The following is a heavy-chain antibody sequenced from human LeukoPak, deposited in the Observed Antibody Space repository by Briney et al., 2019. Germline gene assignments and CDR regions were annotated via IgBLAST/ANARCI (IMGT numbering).Heavy chain of an antibody. CDR3: AKSKGYGLIDI. V-gene: IGHV4-39*07. Sequence: PSETLSLTCTVSSGSISTSNYYWGWVRQPPGKALEWIGNIFYSGSTYYSPSLQSRVTISLDTSRNQFSLKLNSVPAADTAVYYCAKSKGYGLIDIWGQGTMVTVSS. CDR1: SGSISTSNYY. CDR2: IFYSGST. D-gene: IGHD2/OR15-2a*01. J-gene: IGHJ3*02.